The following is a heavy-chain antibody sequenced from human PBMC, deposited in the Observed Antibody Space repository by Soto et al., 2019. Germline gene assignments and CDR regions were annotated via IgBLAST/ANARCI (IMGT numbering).Heavy chain of an antibody. D-gene: IGHD2-21*02. Sequence: QITLKESGPTLVKPTQTLTLTCTFSGFSLSTSGVGVGWIRHPPGQALEWLALIYWDDDKRYSPSLKSRLNITKDKYKNQVVLTMTNLDPVETATYYGAHSRCGGDCLQSYSSHHCYGMDVWGQGTTVNVSS. CDR2: IYWDDDK. CDR3: AHSRCGGDCLQSYSSHHCYGMDV. V-gene: IGHV2-5*02. CDR1: GFSLSTSGVG. J-gene: IGHJ6*02.